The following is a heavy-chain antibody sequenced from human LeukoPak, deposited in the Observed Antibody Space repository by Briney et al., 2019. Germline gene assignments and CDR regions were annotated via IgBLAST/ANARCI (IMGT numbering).Heavy chain of an antibody. Sequence: GASVKVSCKASGYTFTGYYMHWVRQAPGQGLEWMGWINPNSGGTNYAQEFQGWVTMTRDTSISTAYMELSRLRSDDTAVYYCARDRSDILTGYHFDYWGQGTLVTVSS. J-gene: IGHJ4*02. CDR3: ARDRSDILTGYHFDY. CDR2: INPNSGGT. D-gene: IGHD3-9*01. CDR1: GYTFTGYY. V-gene: IGHV1-2*04.